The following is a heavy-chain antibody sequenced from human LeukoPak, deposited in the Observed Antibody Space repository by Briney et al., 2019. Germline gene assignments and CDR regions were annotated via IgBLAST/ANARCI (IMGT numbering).Heavy chain of an antibody. V-gene: IGHV1-2*02. D-gene: IGHD4-17*01. CDR2: VNPNSGGT. J-gene: IGHJ5*02. CDR1: GYTFTGYY. CDR3: ARDRYGDYGGTGWFDP. Sequence: ASVKVSCKASGYTFTGYYMHWVRQAPGQGFEWMGWVNPNSGGTNYAQKFQGRVTMTRDTSISTAYMELSRLRSDDTAVYYCARDRYGDYGGTGWFDPWGQGTLVTVSS.